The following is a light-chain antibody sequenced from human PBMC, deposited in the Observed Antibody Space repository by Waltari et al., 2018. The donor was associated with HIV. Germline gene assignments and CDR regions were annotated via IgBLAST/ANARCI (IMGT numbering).Light chain of an antibody. CDR1: QSVSSNS. J-gene: IGKJ1*01. V-gene: IGKV3-20*01. Sequence: EIVLTQSPGTLSLSPGERATLSCRASQSVSSNSLGWYQQKPGQAPRLLINGATSRATGIPDRFSGSGSGTDFSLTISRLEPEDFAVYYCQQYNTSPWTFGQGTKVEIK. CDR2: GAT. CDR3: QQYNTSPWT.